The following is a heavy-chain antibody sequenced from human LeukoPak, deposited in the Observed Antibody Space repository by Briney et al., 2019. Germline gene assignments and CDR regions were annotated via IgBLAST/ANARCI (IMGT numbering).Heavy chain of an antibody. Sequence: GGSLRLSCAAPGFTFSNSWMSWVRQAPAKGREWVGHIKSKTDGGTTDYAAPVKGRFTISRDDSKNTLYLQMDSLKTEDTAVYYCTTEVPGPYFDYWGQGTLVTVSS. V-gene: IGHV3-15*01. CDR1: GFTFSNSW. CDR3: TTEVPGPYFDY. D-gene: IGHD2-8*02. CDR2: IKSKTDGGTT. J-gene: IGHJ4*02.